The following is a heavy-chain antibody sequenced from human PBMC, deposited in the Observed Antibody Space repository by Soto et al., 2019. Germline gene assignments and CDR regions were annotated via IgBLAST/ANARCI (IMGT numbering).Heavy chain of an antibody. CDR2: INAGNGNT. D-gene: IGHD3-9*01. J-gene: IGHJ6*03. CDR1: GYTFTSYA. Sequence: QVQLVQSGAEVKKPGASVKVSCKASGYTFTSYAMHWVRQAPGQRLEWMGWINAGNGNTKYSQKFQGRVTITRDTAASTAYRELSSLRSEDTAVYYCARGPSLEYYDILTGYSPGYYYMDVWGKGTTVTVSS. CDR3: ARGPSLEYYDILTGYSPGYYYMDV. V-gene: IGHV1-3*01.